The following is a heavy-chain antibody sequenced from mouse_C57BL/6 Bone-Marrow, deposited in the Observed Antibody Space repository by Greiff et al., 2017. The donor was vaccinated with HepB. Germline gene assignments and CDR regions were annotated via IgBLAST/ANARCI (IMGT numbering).Heavy chain of an antibody. J-gene: IGHJ3*01. V-gene: IGHV1-39*01. CDR2: INPNYGTT. Sequence: VQLQQSGPELVKPGASVKISCKASGYSSTDYNMNWVKQSNGKSLEWIGVINPNYGTTSYNQKFKGKATLTVDQSSSTAYMQLNSLTSEDSAVYYCARRIYYGSSYWFAYWGQGTLVTVSA. D-gene: IGHD1-1*01. CDR3: ARRIYYGSSYWFAY. CDR1: GYSSTDYN.